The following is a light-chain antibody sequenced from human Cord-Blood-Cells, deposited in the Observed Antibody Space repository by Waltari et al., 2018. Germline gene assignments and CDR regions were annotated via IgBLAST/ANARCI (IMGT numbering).Light chain of an antibody. Sequence: QSALTQPASVSGSPGQSITISCPGTSSDVGSYNLVSWYQKHPGKAPKLMIYEGSKRPSGVSNRFSGSKSGNTASLTISGLQAEDEADYYCCSYAGSSTFVVFGGGTKLTVL. J-gene: IGLJ2*01. CDR2: EGS. CDR1: SSDVGSYNL. CDR3: CSYAGSSTFVV. V-gene: IGLV2-23*03.